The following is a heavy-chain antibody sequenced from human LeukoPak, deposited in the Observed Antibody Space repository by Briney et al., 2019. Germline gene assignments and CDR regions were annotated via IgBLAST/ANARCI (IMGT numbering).Heavy chain of an antibody. D-gene: IGHD2-21*02. V-gene: IGHV1-69*04. CDR3: AINLVVVTAIDY. Sequence: GASVKVSCKASGGTFSSYAISWVRQAPGQGLEWMGRIIPILGIANYAQKFQGRVTITADKSTSTAYMELSSLRSEDTAVYYCAINLVVVTAIDYWGQGTLVTVSS. CDR2: IIPILGIA. J-gene: IGHJ4*02. CDR1: GGTFSSYA.